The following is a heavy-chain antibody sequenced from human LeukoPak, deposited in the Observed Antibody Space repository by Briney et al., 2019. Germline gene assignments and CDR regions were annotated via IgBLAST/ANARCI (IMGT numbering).Heavy chain of an antibody. CDR2: IYTSGST. CDR3: ARDYYDSSGYSYYFDY. CDR1: GGSISRYY. V-gene: IGHV4-4*07. D-gene: IGHD3-22*01. J-gene: IGHJ4*02. Sequence: SETLSLTCTVSGGSISRYYWSWIRQPAGKGLEWIGRIYTSGSTNYNPSLKSRVTMSVDTSKNQFSLKLSSVTAADTAVYYCARDYYDSSGYSYYFDYWGQGTLVTVSS.